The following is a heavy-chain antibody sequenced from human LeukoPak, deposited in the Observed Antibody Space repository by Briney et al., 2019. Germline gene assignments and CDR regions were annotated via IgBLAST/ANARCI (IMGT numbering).Heavy chain of an antibody. D-gene: IGHD6-13*01. CDR3: ARDRSSSWGMSFDY. CDR1: GYTFTGYY. J-gene: IGHJ4*02. V-gene: IGHV1-2*02. Sequence: ASVTVSCKASGYTFTGYYMHWVRQAPGQGLEWMGWINPNSGGTNYAQKFQGRVTMTRDTSISTAYMELSRLRSDDTAVYYCARDRSSSWGMSFDYWGQGTLVTVSS. CDR2: INPNSGGT.